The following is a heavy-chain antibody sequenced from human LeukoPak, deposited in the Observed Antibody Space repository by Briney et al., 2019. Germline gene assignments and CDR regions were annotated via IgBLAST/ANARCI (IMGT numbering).Heavy chain of an antibody. J-gene: IGHJ4*02. V-gene: IGHV3-7*01. CDR1: GFTLSSYW. CDR2: IKQDGSEK. CDR3: VRSSGWVHDY. D-gene: IGHD6-19*01. Sequence: GGPLRLSCAASGFTLSSYWINWVRQAPGRGLEWVANIKQDGSEKFYVDSVKGRFTISRDNAKNSLYLQMNSLRVEDTAVYYCVRSSGWVHDYWGQGTQVTVSS.